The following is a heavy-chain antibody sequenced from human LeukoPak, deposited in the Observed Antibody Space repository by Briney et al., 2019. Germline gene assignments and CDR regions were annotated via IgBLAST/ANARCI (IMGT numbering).Heavy chain of an antibody. J-gene: IGHJ5*02. D-gene: IGHD2-2*01. CDR1: GYTFTSYD. V-gene: IGHV1-8*01. CDR3: ARAGCSSTSCYSMAWFDP. CDR2: MNPNSGNK. Sequence: ASVKVSCKASGYTFTSYDITWVRQAPGPGLEWMGWMNPNSGNKGYAQKFQGRVTMTRNTSISTAYMELSSLRSEDTAVYYCARAGCSSTSCYSMAWFDPWGQGTLVTVSS.